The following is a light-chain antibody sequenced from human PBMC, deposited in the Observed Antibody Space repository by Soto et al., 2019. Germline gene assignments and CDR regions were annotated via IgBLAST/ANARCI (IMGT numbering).Light chain of an antibody. CDR1: QSVSGNY. J-gene: IGKJ4*01. CDR2: GAS. Sequence: EIVLTQSPGTLSLSPGERATLSCRASQSVSGNYVAWYQQKPGQAPRLLIYGASSRATGIPDRFSGSGSATDFTLTISRLGPEDFAVYYCQQYGSSPPLTFGGGTKVEIK. CDR3: QQYGSSPPLT. V-gene: IGKV3-20*01.